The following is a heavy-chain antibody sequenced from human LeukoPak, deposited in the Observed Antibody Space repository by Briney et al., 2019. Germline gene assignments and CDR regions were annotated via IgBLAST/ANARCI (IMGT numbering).Heavy chain of an antibody. CDR2: ISAYNGNT. Sequence: ASVKVSCKTSGYTFTSYVISWVRQAPGQGLEWMGWISAYNGNTNYIQMLQGRITMTTDTSTSTAYMELRSLRSDDTAVYYCARDRGYRDYWGQGTLVTVSS. V-gene: IGHV1-18*04. CDR3: ARDRGYRDY. J-gene: IGHJ4*02. CDR1: GYTFTSYV. D-gene: IGHD3-16*02.